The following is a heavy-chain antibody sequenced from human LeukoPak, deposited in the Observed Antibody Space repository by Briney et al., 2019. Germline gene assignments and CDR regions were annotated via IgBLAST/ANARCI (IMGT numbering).Heavy chain of an antibody. CDR1: GGSISTYY. D-gene: IGHD3-10*01. J-gene: IGHJ4*02. V-gene: IGHV4-59*01. CDR2: IYYSGST. CDR3: ARARGYYFGSGSYLGD. Sequence: SETLSLTCTVSGGSISTYYWSWIRQPPGKGLEWIGYIYYSGSTNYNPSLKSRVTISVDTSKNQFSLKLSSVTAADTAVSYCARARGYYFGSGSYLGDWGQGTLVTVSS.